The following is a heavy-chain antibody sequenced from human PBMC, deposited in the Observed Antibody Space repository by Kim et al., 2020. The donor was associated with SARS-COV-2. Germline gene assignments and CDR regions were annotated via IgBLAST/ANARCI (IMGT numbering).Heavy chain of an antibody. V-gene: IGHV4-39*01. CDR3: ARPSYYDSSGYDAFDI. J-gene: IGHJ3*02. Sequence: SLKSRVPISVDTSKNQFSLKLSSVTAADTAVYYCARPSYYDSSGYDAFDIWGQGTMVTVSS. D-gene: IGHD3-22*01.